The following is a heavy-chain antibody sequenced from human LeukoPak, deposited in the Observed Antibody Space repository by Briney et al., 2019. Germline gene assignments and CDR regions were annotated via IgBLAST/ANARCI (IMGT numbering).Heavy chain of an antibody. CDR1: GGSFSGYY. D-gene: IGHD2-15*01. V-gene: IGHV4-34*01. CDR3: ATLVVVAATFDY. Sequence: SETLSLTCAVYGGSFSGYYWSWIRQPPGKGLEWIGEINHSGSTNYNPSLKSRVTISVDTSKNQFPLKLSSVTAADTAVYYCATLVVVAATFDYWGQGTLVTVSS. CDR2: INHSGST. J-gene: IGHJ4*02.